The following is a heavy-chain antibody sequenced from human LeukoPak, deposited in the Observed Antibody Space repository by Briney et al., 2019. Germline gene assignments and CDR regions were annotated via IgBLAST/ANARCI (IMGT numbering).Heavy chain of an antibody. V-gene: IGHV3-15*01. J-gene: IGHJ4*02. CDR3: ITGDYGFWSGFYSPNHYFDY. Sequence: PGGSLRLSCAASGFTFTSAWMSWVRQAPGKGLEWVGRIKGKTAAGAPDYVASVKGRFTISRDDSKNTLFLQMNSLKTEDTAVYYCITGDYGFWSGFYSPNHYFDYWGQGTLVTVSS. CDR2: IKGKTAAGAP. D-gene: IGHD3-3*01. CDR1: GFTFTSAW.